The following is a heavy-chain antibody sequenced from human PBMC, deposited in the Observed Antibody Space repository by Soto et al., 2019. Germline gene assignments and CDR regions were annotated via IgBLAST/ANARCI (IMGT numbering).Heavy chain of an antibody. V-gene: IGHV3-21*01. CDR2: ISSSSSYI. J-gene: IGHJ5*02. CDR1: VFTFSSYS. CDR3: ARPSGRGP. D-gene: IGHD2-15*01. Sequence: GGSLRLSCAASVFTFSSYSMNWVRHSPGKWLEWVSSISSSSSYIYYADSVKGRFTISRDNAKNSLYLQMNSLRAEDTAVYYCARPSGRGPWGQGTLVTVSS.